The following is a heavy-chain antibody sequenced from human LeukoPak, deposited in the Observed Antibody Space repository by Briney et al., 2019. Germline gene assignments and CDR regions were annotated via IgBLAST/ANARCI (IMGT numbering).Heavy chain of an antibody. D-gene: IGHD3-16*02. Sequence: GASVKVSCKASGYTFTSYGISWVRQAPGQGLEWMGWISAYNGNTNYAQKLQGRVTMTTDTSTSTAYMELSSLRSEDTAVYYCARDLPRGHPLRLGELSLSPVTFDYWGQGTLVTVSS. CDR1: GYTFTSYG. V-gene: IGHV1-18*01. J-gene: IGHJ4*02. CDR2: ISAYNGNT. CDR3: ARDLPRGHPLRLGELSLSPVTFDY.